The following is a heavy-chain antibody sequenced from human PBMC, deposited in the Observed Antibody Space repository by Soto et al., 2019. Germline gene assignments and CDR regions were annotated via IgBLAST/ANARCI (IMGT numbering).Heavy chain of an antibody. V-gene: IGHV4-39*01. D-gene: IGHD1-1*01. Sequence: ASETQSVSYTVSGGSIGINSYYWVRIRQPPGKGLEWIGSIYYSGSTYYNPSLKSRVTISVDTSKNQFSLKLSSVTAADTAVYDCAGWAEYEERFDYWGQGTLVTVSS. CDR2: IYYSGST. CDR1: GGSIGINSYY. J-gene: IGHJ4*01. CDR3: AGWAEYEERFDY.